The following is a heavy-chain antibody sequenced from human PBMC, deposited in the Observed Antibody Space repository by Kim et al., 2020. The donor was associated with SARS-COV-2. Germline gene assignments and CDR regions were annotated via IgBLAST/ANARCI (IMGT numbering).Heavy chain of an antibody. J-gene: IGHJ4*02. CDR1: GFTFSSYG. CDR2: IWYDGSNK. CDR3: ARVEGEGGVGYFDY. D-gene: IGHD1-26*01. V-gene: IGHV3-33*01. Sequence: GGSLRLSCAASGFTFSSYGMHWVRQAPGKGLEWVAVIWYDGSNKYYADSVKGRFTISRDNSKNTLYLQMNSLRAEDTAVYYCARVEGEGGVGYFDYWGQGTLVTVSS.